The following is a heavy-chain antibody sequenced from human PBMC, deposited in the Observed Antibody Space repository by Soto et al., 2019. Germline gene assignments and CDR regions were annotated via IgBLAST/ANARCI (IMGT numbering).Heavy chain of an antibody. V-gene: IGHV4-31*03. J-gene: IGHJ4*02. CDR2: IYYSGST. CDR3: ARGYDSSGYYLDY. CDR1: GGSISSGGYD. D-gene: IGHD3-22*01. Sequence: SETLSITCTVSGGSISSGGYDWSWIRQHPGKGLEWIGYIYYSGSTYYNPSLKSRVTISVDTSKTQFSLKLSSVTAADTAVYYCARGYDSSGYYLDYWGQGTLVTVSS.